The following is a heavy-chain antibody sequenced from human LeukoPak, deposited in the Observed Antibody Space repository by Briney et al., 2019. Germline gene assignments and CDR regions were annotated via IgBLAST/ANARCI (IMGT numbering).Heavy chain of an antibody. V-gene: IGHV1-69*13. CDR3: ASGPVVPAAIPQSRRNWFDP. CDR2: IIPIFGTA. J-gene: IGHJ5*02. Sequence: SVKVSCKASGGTFSIYAISWVRQAPGQGLEWTGGIIPIFGTANYAQKFQGRVTITADESTSTAYMELSRLRSDDTAVYYCASGPVVPAAIPQSRRNWFDPWGQGTLVTVSS. D-gene: IGHD2-2*01. CDR1: GGTFSIYA.